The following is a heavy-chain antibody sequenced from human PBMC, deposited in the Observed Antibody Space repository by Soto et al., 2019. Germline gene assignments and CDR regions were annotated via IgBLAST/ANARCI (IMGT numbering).Heavy chain of an antibody. J-gene: IGHJ4*02. CDR1: GGSISSGDYY. V-gene: IGHV4-30-4*01. D-gene: IGHD2-21*02. CDR3: ARVGSGYCGGDCYSYYFDY. CDR2: IYYSGST. Sequence: QVQLQESGPGLVKPSQTLSPTCTVSGGSISSGDYYWSWIRQPPGKGLEWIGYIYYSGSTYYNPSLKSRVTISVDTSKNQFSLKLSSVTAADTAVYYCARVGSGYCGGDCYSYYFDYWGQGTLVTVSS.